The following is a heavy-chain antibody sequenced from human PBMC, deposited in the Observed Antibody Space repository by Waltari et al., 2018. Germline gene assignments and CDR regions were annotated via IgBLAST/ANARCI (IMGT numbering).Heavy chain of an antibody. D-gene: IGHD3-3*01. CDR1: GFIFSSYS. V-gene: IGHV3-21*02. J-gene: IGHJ6*02. Sequence: VQMVESGGGLVEPGGSLRLSCPTSGFIFSSYSLSWVRQTPGKGLEWVSSITSSDYIYYSDSVEGRFTISRDNAKQSLYLQMNSLRAEDTAVYYCARDPPLIWNGYPPSMDVWGQGTTVTVSS. CDR3: ARDPPLIWNGYPPSMDV. CDR2: ITSSDYI.